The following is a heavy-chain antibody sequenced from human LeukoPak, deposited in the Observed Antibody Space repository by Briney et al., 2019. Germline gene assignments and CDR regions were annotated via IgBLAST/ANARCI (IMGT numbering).Heavy chain of an antibody. J-gene: IGHJ3*02. Sequence: GGTLRLSCAASESTFSSFWMHWVRQAPAQGQGWVSRMNSDGGDRRCAYSVKGRFTISRDTAKNPLYLQMNSLRAEDAAVYYCARERRSSGWYDAFDMRGQGTMVTVSS. CDR1: ESTFSSFW. D-gene: IGHD6-19*01. CDR2: MNSDGGDR. V-gene: IGHV3-74*01. CDR3: ARERRSSGWYDAFDM.